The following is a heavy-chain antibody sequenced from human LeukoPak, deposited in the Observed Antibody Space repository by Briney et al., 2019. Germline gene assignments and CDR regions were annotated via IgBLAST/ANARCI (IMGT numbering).Heavy chain of an antibody. D-gene: IGHD2-15*01. J-gene: IGHJ4*02. CDR3: ARVSQASHRYCSAGSCYRNSFDY. Sequence: ASVKVSCKASGGTFSSYAISWVRQAPGQGLEWMGGIIPIFGTANYAQKFQGRVTITADESTSTAYMELSSLRSEDTAVYYCARVSQASHRYCSAGSCYRNSFDYWGQGTLVTVSS. V-gene: IGHV1-69*13. CDR2: IIPIFGTA. CDR1: GGTFSSYA.